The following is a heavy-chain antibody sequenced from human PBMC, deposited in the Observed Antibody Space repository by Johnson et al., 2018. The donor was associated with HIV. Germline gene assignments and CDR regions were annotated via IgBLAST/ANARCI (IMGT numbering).Heavy chain of an antibody. J-gene: IGHJ3*02. V-gene: IGHV3-66*01. D-gene: IGHD2-15*01. CDR1: GFTVSSNY. Sequence: VQLVESGGGLVQPGGSLRLSCAASGFTVSSNYMSWVRQAPGNGLEWVSVIYSGGSTYYADSVKGRFTISRDNSKNTLYLQMNSLRAEDTAVYYCARSQVAATSEGAFDIWGQGTMVTVSS. CDR2: IYSGGST. CDR3: ARSQVAATSEGAFDI.